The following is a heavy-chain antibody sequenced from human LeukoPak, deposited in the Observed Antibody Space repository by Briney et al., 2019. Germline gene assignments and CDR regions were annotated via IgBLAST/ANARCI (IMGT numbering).Heavy chain of an antibody. D-gene: IGHD1-26*01. Sequence: ASVKVSCKASGYTFTSYAMNWVRQAPGQGLEWMGIINPSGGSTSYAQKFQGRVTMTRDTSTSTVYMELSSLRSEDTAVYYCARSRRVGATGAYYFDYWGQGTLVTVSS. V-gene: IGHV1-46*01. CDR2: INPSGGST. CDR3: ARSRRVGATGAYYFDY. CDR1: GYTFTSYA. J-gene: IGHJ4*02.